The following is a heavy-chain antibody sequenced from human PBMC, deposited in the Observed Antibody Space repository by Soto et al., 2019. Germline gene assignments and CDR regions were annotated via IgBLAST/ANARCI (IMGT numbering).Heavy chain of an antibody. V-gene: IGHV1-69*13. CDR1: GGTFSSYA. J-gene: IGHJ6*02. CDR3: ARVGISVGANYYYYGMDV. Sequence: ASAKVSCKASGGTFSSYAISWVRQAPGQGLEWMGGIIPIFGTANYAQKFQGRVTITADESTSTAYMELSSLRSEDTAVYYCARVGISVGANYYYYGMDVWGQGTTVTVSS. D-gene: IGHD1-26*01. CDR2: IIPIFGTA.